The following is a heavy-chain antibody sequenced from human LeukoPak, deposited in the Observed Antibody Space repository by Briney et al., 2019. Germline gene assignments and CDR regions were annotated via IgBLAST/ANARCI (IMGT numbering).Heavy chain of an antibody. J-gene: IGHJ5*02. V-gene: IGHV3-48*02. Sequence: PWGSLRLSCAASGFTFSSYSMNWVRQAPGKGLEWVSYISSSSSTIYYADSVKGRFTISRDNAKNSLYLQMNSLRDEDTAVCYCARDQGYYDSSGYYSYNWFDPWGQGTLVTVSS. CDR3: ARDQGYYDSSGYYSYNWFDP. CDR2: ISSSSSTI. CDR1: GFTFSSYS. D-gene: IGHD3-22*01.